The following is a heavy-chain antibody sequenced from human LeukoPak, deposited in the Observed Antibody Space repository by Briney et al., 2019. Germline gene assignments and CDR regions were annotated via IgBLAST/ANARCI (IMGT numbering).Heavy chain of an antibody. CDR2: IGGSGEST. CDR1: GFTFSTHA. Sequence: GGSLRLSCAASGFTFSTHAMNWVRQAPGKGLEWVSNIGGSGESTYYADSVKGRFTISRDNSKSTVFLQMNSLSRDDTAVYYCARRGGSNGWGAFDVWGQGTTITVSS. D-gene: IGHD2-8*01. V-gene: IGHV3-23*01. J-gene: IGHJ3*01. CDR3: ARRGGSNGWGAFDV.